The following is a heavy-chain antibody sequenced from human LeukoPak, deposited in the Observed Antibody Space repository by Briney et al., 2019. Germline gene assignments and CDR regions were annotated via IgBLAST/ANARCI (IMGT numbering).Heavy chain of an antibody. D-gene: IGHD4-17*01. CDR3: ARGWEVYGDYFDY. Sequence: GGSLRLSCAASGFIFSSYAMHWVRQAPGKGLEWVALISYDGDNKYYADSVKGRFTISRDNSKNTLYLQMNSLRFDDAAVYYCARGWEVYGDYFDYWGQGTLVTVSS. CDR1: GFIFSSYA. J-gene: IGHJ4*02. V-gene: IGHV3-30-3*01. CDR2: ISYDGDNK.